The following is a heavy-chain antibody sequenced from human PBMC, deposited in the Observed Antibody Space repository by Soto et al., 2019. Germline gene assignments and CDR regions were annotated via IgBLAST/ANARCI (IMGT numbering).Heavy chain of an antibody. CDR1: GGSISSGGYY. J-gene: IGHJ3*02. Sequence: SETLSLTCTVSGGSISSGGYYWSWIRQHPGKGLEWIGYIYYSGSTSYNPSLKSRVIMSVDTSKNQFSLKLGSVTAADTAVYYCAGDVRFDTGGYYVDAFDIWGLGTMVTVSS. V-gene: IGHV4-31*03. CDR3: AGDVRFDTGGYYVDAFDI. D-gene: IGHD3-22*01. CDR2: IYYSGST.